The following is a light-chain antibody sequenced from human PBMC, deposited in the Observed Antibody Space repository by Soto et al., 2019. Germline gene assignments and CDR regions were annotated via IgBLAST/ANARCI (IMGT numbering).Light chain of an antibody. J-gene: IGLJ2*01. V-gene: IGLV2-14*01. CDR2: EVS. Sequence: QSALTQPASVSGSPGQSITISCTGTSSDVGGYNYVSWYQQHPDKAPKLMIYEVSNRPSGVSNRFSGSKSGNTASLTTSGLQAEHEADYYCSSYTSSSTPVFGGGTKLTVL. CDR3: SSYTSSSTPV. CDR1: SSDVGGYNY.